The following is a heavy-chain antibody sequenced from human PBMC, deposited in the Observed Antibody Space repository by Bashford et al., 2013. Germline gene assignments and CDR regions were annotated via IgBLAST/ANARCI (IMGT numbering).Heavy chain of an antibody. CDR2: IIPIFGTA. D-gene: IGHD3-22*01. CDR1: GGTFSSYA. J-gene: IGHJ6*02. V-gene: IGHV1-69*13. CDR3: ARERVGRDYDKEPHLVGDYYYGMDV. Sequence: SVKVSCKASGGTFSSYAISWVRQAPGQGLEWMGGIIPIFGTANYAQKFQGRVTITADESTSTAYMELSSLRSEDTAVYYCARERVGRDYDKEPHLVGDYYYGMDVWGQGTTVTVSS.